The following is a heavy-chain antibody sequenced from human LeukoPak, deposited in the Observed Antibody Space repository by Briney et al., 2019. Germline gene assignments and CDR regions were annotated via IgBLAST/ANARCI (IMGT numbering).Heavy chain of an antibody. V-gene: IGHV3-23*01. CDR1: GFTFSTYA. CDR2: ISGSGSST. CDR3: AREGYGGSGYDY. J-gene: IGHJ4*02. D-gene: IGHD5-12*01. Sequence: GGSLRLSCAASGFTFSTYAMGWVRQAPGKGLEWVSAISGSGSSTYYADSVKGRFTFSRDNSKNTLYLQMNSLRAEDTAVYYCAREGYGGSGYDYWGQGTLVTVSS.